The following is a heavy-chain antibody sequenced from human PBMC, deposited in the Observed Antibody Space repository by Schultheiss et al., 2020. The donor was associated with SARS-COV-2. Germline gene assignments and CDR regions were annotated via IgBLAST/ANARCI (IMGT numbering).Heavy chain of an antibody. D-gene: IGHD1-26*01. J-gene: IGHJ6*02. Sequence: GGSLRLSCAASGFTFSSYGMHWVRQAPGKGLEWVAVIWYDGSNKYYADSVKGRFTISRDNSKNTLYLQMNSLRAEDTAVYYCAKVGIVGPNSGIDVWGQGTTVTVSS. CDR3: AKVGIVGPNSGIDV. CDR1: GFTFSSYG. CDR2: IWYDGSNK. V-gene: IGHV3-33*06.